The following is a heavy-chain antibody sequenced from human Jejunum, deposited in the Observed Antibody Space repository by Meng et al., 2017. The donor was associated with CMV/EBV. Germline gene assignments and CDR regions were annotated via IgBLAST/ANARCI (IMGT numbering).Heavy chain of an antibody. CDR3: ARGEDSSLDY. CDR2: TYYRSKWYS. Sequence: QLQQSGPGLVKPSQTLSLTCAISGDSVSSNTVAWNWIRLSPSRGLEWLGRTYYRSKWYSEYTVSVRSRISITPDTSKNQFSLQLTSVTPDDTAVYYCARGEDSSLDYWGQGTLVTVSS. CDR1: GDSVSSNTVA. D-gene: IGHD6-13*01. J-gene: IGHJ4*02. V-gene: IGHV6-1*01.